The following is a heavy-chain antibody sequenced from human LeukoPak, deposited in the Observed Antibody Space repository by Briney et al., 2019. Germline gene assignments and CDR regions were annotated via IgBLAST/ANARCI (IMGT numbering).Heavy chain of an antibody. J-gene: IGHJ4*02. CDR1: GFTFSSYT. CDR2: QDGNNK. CDR3: ARDDRGYSGYHFDH. Sequence: GGSLRLSCAASGFTFSSYTFHWVRRAPGKGPEWVAVQDGNNKYYTDSVKGRFTISRDNSKNTLYLQMNSLRAEDTAVYYCARDDRGYSGYHFDHWGQGTLVTVSS. V-gene: IGHV3-30-3*01. D-gene: IGHD5-12*01.